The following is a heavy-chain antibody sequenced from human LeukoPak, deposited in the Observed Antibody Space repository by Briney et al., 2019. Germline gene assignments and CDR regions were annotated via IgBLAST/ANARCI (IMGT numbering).Heavy chain of an antibody. CDR3: ARDYGGSSPFDY. CDR2: ISSSGSNI. V-gene: IGHV3-48*03. D-gene: IGHD4-23*01. Sequence: GGSLRLSCAASGFTFSSYEMNWVRQAPGKGLEWVSYISSSGSNIYYADSVKGRFTISRDNAKNSLYLQMNGLRAEDTAFYYCARDYGGSSPFDYWGQGTLVTVSS. CDR1: GFTFSSYE. J-gene: IGHJ4*02.